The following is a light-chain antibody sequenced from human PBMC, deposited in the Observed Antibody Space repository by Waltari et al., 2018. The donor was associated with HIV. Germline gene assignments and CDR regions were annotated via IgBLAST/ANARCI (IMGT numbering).Light chain of an antibody. CDR3: QQRSNWPPA. J-gene: IGKJ4*01. CDR2: DAS. CDR1: QSVSSY. Sequence: VLTPSPAPLSLSPGEGATLSCRASQSVSSYFAWYQQKPGQAPRLLIYDASRWDTGIPARFSGSGSGTDFTLTISSLEPEDFAVYYCQQRSNWPPAFGGGTKVEIK. V-gene: IGKV3-11*01.